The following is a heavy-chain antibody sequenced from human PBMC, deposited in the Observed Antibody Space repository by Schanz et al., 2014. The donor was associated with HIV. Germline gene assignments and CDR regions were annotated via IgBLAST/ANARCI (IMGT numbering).Heavy chain of an antibody. CDR1: GGTFHSFG. V-gene: IGHV1-69*06. Sequence: QVQLVQSGAEVKKPGSSVKVTCKPSGGTFHSFGVGWVRQAPGQGLEWMGGIIPVFGTTNYAQKFQGRVTITADKSTSTAYMELSSLRSEDTAVYYCARGECDFWSGYCPHFHYFDLDVWGPGTSVTVSS. J-gene: IGHJ6*02. CDR2: IIPVFGTT. D-gene: IGHD3-3*01. CDR3: ARGECDFWSGYCPHFHYFDLDV.